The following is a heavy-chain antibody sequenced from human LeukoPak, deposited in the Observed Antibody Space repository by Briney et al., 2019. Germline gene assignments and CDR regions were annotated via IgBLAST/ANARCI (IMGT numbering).Heavy chain of an antibody. CDR2: IYTRGST. Sequence: SETLSLTCTVSGGSMSSYYGSWMRQPRGKGLVWIEYIYTRGSTNYNPSLKSRVTISLDTSKYQYSLKLSSVTAADTAVYYCARQRYYGASWYFDLWGRRTLVTVSS. D-gene: IGHD3-3*01. CDR1: GGSMSSYY. J-gene: IGHJ2*01. V-gene: IGHV4-4*09. CDR3: ARQRYYGASWYFDL.